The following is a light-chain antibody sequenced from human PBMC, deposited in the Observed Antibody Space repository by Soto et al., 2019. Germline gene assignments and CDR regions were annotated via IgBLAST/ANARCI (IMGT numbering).Light chain of an antibody. CDR3: QQYINWPPWT. CDR1: QSVSHH. Sequence: EIVMTQSPATLSVSPGERATLSCRASQSVSHHLAWYQQKLGQAPMLLIYAASTRTTGVPAMFSGSGSGTEFTLTISSLQSEDFAVYYCQQYINWPPWTFGQVTKVDIK. CDR2: AAS. J-gene: IGKJ1*01. V-gene: IGKV3-15*01.